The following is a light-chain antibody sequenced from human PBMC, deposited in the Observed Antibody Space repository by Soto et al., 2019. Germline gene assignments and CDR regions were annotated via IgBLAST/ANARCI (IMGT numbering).Light chain of an antibody. CDR2: AAS. CDR1: QGIRNF. Sequence: DIQMTQSPASLSASIGDRVTITCRASQGIRNFVAWYQQKPGKGPKLLIYAASTLQSGVPSRFTGSGSGTDFTLTISILHPEDAATYHCQGYNSAPPCTFGQGTTVDFK. CDR3: QGYNSAPPCT. V-gene: IGKV1-27*01. J-gene: IGKJ1*01.